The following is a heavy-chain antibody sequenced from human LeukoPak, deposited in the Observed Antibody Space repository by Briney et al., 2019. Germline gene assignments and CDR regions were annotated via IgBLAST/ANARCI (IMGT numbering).Heavy chain of an antibody. CDR3: ARDLTIFGVVTLY. V-gene: IGHV3-21*01. J-gene: IGHJ4*02. CDR1: GFTFSDYY. Sequence: GGSLRLSCAASGFTFSDYYMNWVRQAPGKGLEWVSSISSSSSYIYYADSVKGRFTISRDNAKNSLYLQMNSLRAEDTAVYYCARDLTIFGVVTLYWGQGTLVTVSS. D-gene: IGHD3-3*01. CDR2: ISSSSSYI.